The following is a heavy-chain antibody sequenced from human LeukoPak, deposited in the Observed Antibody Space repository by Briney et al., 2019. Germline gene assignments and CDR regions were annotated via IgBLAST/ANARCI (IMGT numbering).Heavy chain of an antibody. CDR1: GFTFDDYA. J-gene: IGHJ5*02. V-gene: IGHV3-9*01. CDR3: AKEGSIAVAGHISGGWFDP. Sequence: GGSLRLSCAASGFTFDDYAMHWVWQAPGKGLEWVSGISWNSGSIGYADSVKGRFTISRDNAKNSLYLQMNSLRAEDTALYYCAKEGSIAVAGHISGGWFDPWGQGTLVTVSS. D-gene: IGHD6-19*01. CDR2: ISWNSGSI.